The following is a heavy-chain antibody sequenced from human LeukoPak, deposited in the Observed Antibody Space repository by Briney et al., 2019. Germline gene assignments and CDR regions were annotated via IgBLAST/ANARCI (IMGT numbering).Heavy chain of an antibody. CDR3: AKEADTIIVLKRYLDY. CDR2: ISGSGGGT. V-gene: IGHV3-23*01. CDR1: GFTFSSYA. J-gene: IGHJ4*02. Sequence: PGGSLRLSCAASGFTFSSYAMNWIRQAPGKGLEWVSAISGSGGGTYYSDSVKGRFTISRGNSENTLYLQMNSLRAEDTAVYYCAKEADTIIVLKRYLDYWGQGTLVTVSS. D-gene: IGHD3-22*01.